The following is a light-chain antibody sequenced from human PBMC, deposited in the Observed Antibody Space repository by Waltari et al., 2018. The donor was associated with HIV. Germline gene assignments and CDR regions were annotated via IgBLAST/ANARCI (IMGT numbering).Light chain of an antibody. CDR1: SSDVGSYNR. CDR2: EVS. CDR3: SSYTSSSTWV. J-gene: IGLJ3*02. Sequence: QSALTQPPSVSGSPGQSVTISCTGTSSDVGSYNRVLWYQQPPGTAPKLMIYEVSNRPSGVPDRFSGSKSGNTASLTISGLQAEDEADYYCSSYTSSSTWVFGGGTKLTVL. V-gene: IGLV2-18*02.